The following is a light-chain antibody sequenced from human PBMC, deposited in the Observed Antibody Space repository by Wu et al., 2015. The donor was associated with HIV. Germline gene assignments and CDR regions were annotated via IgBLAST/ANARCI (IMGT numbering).Light chain of an antibody. CDR2: GAS. V-gene: IGKV3-20*01. Sequence: EVVLTQSPGTLSLSPGERATLSCRASQSLSSSYLGWYQQSPGQAPGLLIYGASTRATGIPDRFSGSGSGTDFTLTISRSEPEDFAVYYCQEYRYSRTFGPGTKVEIK. CDR1: QSLSSSY. J-gene: IGKJ1*01. CDR3: QEYRYSRT.